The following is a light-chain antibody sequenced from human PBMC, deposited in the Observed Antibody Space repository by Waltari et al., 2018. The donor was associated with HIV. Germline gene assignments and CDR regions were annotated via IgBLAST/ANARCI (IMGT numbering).Light chain of an antibody. J-gene: IGLJ3*02. Sequence: QSALTQPASVSGSPGQSITISCTVTSRDVGSYNRVSWYQQYPGKAPKLIIYEVTKRPSGVSNRFSCSKSGNTASLTLSVLQADDEADYYCSSYAGARVFGGGTNLIVL. CDR1: SRDVGSYNR. CDR2: EVT. CDR3: SSYAGARV. V-gene: IGLV2-23*02.